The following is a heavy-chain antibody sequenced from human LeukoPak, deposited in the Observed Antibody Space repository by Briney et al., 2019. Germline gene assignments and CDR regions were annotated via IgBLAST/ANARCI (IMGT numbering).Heavy chain of an antibody. CDR3: TRGLTGTSSNY. Sequence: ASVKVSCKASGYTFTSYVINWLRQATGQGLEWMGWMNPNSGNTGYAQKFQGRVTITRNTSISTAYMELSSLRSEDTAVYYCTRGLTGTSSNYWGQGTPVTVSS. CDR2: MNPNSGNT. CDR1: GYTFTSYV. V-gene: IGHV1-8*03. D-gene: IGHD1-7*01. J-gene: IGHJ4*02.